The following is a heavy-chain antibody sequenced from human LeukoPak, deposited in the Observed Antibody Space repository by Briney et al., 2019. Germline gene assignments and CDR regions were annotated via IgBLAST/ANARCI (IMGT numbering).Heavy chain of an antibody. V-gene: IGHV5-10-1*01. J-gene: IGHJ5*02. D-gene: IGHD3-3*01. CDR1: GYSFTSYW. Sequence: GGSLQISCQGSGYSFTSYWISWARQMPGRGLEWMGRIDPSDSYTNYSPSFQGHVTISADKSISTAYLQWSSLKASDTAMYYCARHVGLRFLEWLFDWFDPWGQGTLVTVSS. CDR2: IDPSDSYT. CDR3: ARHVGLRFLEWLFDWFDP.